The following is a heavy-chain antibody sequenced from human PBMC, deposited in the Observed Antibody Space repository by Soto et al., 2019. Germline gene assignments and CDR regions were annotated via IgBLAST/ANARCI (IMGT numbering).Heavy chain of an antibody. V-gene: IGHV4-39*01. CDR1: GGSISSSSYY. J-gene: IGHJ6*02. D-gene: IGHD2-21*02. CDR3: ARRNIVVVTATNYYYYGMDV. Sequence: PWETLSLTCTVSGGSISSSSYYWGWIRQPPGKGLEWIGSIYYSGSTYYNPSLKSRVAISVDTSKNQFSLKLSSVTAADTAVYYCARRNIVVVTATNYYYYGMDVWGQGTTVTVSS. CDR2: IYYSGST.